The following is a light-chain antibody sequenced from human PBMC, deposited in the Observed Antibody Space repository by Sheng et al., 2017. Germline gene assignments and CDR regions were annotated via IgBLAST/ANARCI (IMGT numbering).Light chain of an antibody. CDR3: SSYTSSSTPYV. CDR2: EVT. V-gene: IGLV2-14*02. CDR1: TSDIESYNL. J-gene: IGLJ1*01. Sequence: QSALTQPASVSGSPGQSITISCTGTTSDIESYNLVSWYQQYPGKAPKLVISEVTKRPSGIPPRFSGSKSGNTASLTISGLQAEDEADYYCSSYTSSSTPYVFGTGTKVTVL.